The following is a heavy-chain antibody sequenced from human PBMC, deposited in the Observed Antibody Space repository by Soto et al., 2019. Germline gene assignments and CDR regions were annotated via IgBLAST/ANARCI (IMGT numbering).Heavy chain of an antibody. V-gene: IGHV3-23*01. Sequence: PGGSLRLSXAGSGSTFTDFTMTWVRQAPGKGLEWVSAISGDGLSTYYAGSVKGRFTISRDNSKTTLYLQMNSLRAEDTAVYYCARRPDAFDIWGRGTMVTVSS. CDR3: ARRPDAFDI. CDR1: GSTFTDFT. CDR2: ISGDGLST. J-gene: IGHJ3*02.